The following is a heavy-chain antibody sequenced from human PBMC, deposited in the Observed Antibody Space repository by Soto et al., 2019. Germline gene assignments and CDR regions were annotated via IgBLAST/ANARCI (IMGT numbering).Heavy chain of an antibody. V-gene: IGHV5-10-1*01. D-gene: IGHD3-3*01. CDR1: GYSFTSYW. CDR2: IDPSDSYT. CDR3: ARHASDFWSGSYYYGMDV. Sequence: PGESLKISCKGSGYSFTSYWISWVRQMPGKGLEWMGRIDPSDSYTNYSPSFQGHVTISADKSISTAYLQWSSLKASDTAMYYCARHASDFWSGSYYYGMDVWGQGTTVNVS. J-gene: IGHJ6*02.